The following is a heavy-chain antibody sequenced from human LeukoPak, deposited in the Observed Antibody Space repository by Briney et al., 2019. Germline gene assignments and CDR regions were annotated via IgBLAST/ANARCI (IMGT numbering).Heavy chain of an antibody. CDR2: ITTSDGNT. Sequence: PGGSLRLSCVASGFMFNKYGMSWVRQAPGKGLEWVSTITTSDGNTYYADSVKGRFTVSRDNSKNTLYLQMNSLRAEDTAVYYCAKDGGLWVSAHWGDSWGRGTLVTVSS. D-gene: IGHD7-27*01. V-gene: IGHV3-23*01. CDR1: GFMFNKYG. J-gene: IGHJ4*02. CDR3: AKDGGLWVSAHWGDS.